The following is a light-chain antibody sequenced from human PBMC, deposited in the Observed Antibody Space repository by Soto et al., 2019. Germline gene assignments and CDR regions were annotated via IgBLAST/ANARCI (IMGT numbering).Light chain of an antibody. J-gene: IGKJ1*01. CDR3: HERTIWPT. Sequence: IVLTQSPAILSLSPGERATLSFRASEPVTSYVAWYQLKPGQAPRLLIYDASNRATGVPARFSGSGSGRDFTLTISRLAPEDVAVYYCHERTIWPTLGQGTKVEIK. CDR2: DAS. CDR1: EPVTSY. V-gene: IGKV3-11*02.